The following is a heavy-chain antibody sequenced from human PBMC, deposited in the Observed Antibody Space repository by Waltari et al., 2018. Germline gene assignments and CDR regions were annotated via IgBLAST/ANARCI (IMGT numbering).Heavy chain of an antibody. J-gene: IGHJ5*02. CDR1: GGSISSGGYY. CDR2: IYYSEST. D-gene: IGHD3-3*01. Sequence: QVQLQESGPGLVKPSQTLSLTCTVSGGSISSGGYYWSWIRQHPGKGLEWIGYIYYSESTYHNPSLKSRVTISVDTSKNQFSRKLSSVTAADTAVYYCARGPPYSEWLSRRGWFDPWGQGTLVTVSS. CDR3: ARGPPYSEWLSRRGWFDP. V-gene: IGHV4-31*03.